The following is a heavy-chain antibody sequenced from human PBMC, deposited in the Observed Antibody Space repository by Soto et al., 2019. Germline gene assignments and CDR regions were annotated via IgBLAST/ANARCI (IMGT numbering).Heavy chain of an antibody. J-gene: IGHJ6*02. V-gene: IGHV1-69*12. Sequence: QVQLVQSGAEVKKPGSSVKVSCKASGGTFSNYAISWVRQAPGQGLEWMGGIIPIFGTANYAQKFQGRVTITADESTSTAYMELSSLRSEDTAVYYCARFRNVEFETVITDYYYYGMDVWGQGTTVTVFS. CDR3: ARFRNVEFETVITDYYYYGMDV. CDR2: IIPIFGTA. D-gene: IGHD4-17*01. CDR1: GGTFSNYA.